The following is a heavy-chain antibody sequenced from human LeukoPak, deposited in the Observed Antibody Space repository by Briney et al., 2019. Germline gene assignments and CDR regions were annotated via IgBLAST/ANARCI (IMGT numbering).Heavy chain of an antibody. CDR3: TKDLPPTIQDNDAFDI. CDR1: GFTFSSYG. J-gene: IGHJ3*02. CDR2: ISYDGSNK. D-gene: IGHD2-2*02. V-gene: IGHV3-30*18. Sequence: GRSLRLSCAASGFTFSSYGMQWVRQAPGKGLEWVALISYDGSNKYYADSVKGRFTISRDNSKNTLYLQMNSLRAEDTAVFYCTKDLPPTIQDNDAFDIWGQGTMVTVSS.